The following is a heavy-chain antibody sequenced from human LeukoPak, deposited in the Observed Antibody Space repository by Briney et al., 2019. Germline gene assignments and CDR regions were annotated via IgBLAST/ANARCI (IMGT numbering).Heavy chain of an antibody. V-gene: IGHV4-30-4*01. J-gene: IGHJ4*02. CDR1: GGSISSGDYY. D-gene: IGHD3-22*01. CDR3: ARVNYDSRDFDY. Sequence: SETLSLTCTVSGGSISSGDYYWSWIRQPPGKGLEWIGYIYYSGSTYYNPSLKSRVTISVDTSKNQFTLKLSSVTAADTAVYYCARVNYDSRDFDYWGRGTLVTVSS. CDR2: IYYSGST.